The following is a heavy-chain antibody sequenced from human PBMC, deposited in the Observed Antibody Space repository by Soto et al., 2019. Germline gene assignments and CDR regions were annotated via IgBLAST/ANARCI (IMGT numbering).Heavy chain of an antibody. J-gene: IGHJ5*02. Sequence: SETLSLTCAVSGGSISSGGYSWSWIRQPPGKGLEWIGYIYHSGSTYYNPSLKSRVTISVDRSKNQFSLKLSSVTAADTAVYYCARVWFGELFWFDPWGQGTLVTVSS. CDR2: IYHSGST. V-gene: IGHV4-30-2*01. CDR1: GGSISSGGYS. D-gene: IGHD3-10*01. CDR3: ARVWFGELFWFDP.